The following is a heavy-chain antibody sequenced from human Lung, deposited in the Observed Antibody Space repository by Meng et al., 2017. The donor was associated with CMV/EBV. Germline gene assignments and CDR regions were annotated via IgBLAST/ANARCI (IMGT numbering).Heavy chain of an antibody. CDR3: ARDFSAVHNWFDA. D-gene: IGHD1-26*01. Sequence: ACGFIFSDYYMTWIRQAPGKGLEWVSYISSSGSIKKYADSVEGRFTISRDNAKKSLYLQMNSLRAEDTAFYYCARDFSAVHNWFDAWGQGTLVTVSS. CDR2: ISSSGSIK. CDR1: GFIFSDYY. J-gene: IGHJ5*02. V-gene: IGHV3-11*04.